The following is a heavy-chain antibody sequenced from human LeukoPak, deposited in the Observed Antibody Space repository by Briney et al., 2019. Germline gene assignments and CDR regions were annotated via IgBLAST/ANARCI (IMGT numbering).Heavy chain of an antibody. CDR3: AKDKRSSSWSYFDY. V-gene: IGHV3-9*01. Sequence: PGRSLRLSCAASGFTFDDYAMHWVRQAPGXXLEWVSGISWNSGSIGYADSVKGRFTISRDNAKNSLYLQMNSLRPEDTALYYCAKDKRSSSWSYFDYWGQGTLVTVSS. CDR1: GFTFDDYA. CDR2: ISWNSGSI. D-gene: IGHD6-13*01. J-gene: IGHJ4*02.